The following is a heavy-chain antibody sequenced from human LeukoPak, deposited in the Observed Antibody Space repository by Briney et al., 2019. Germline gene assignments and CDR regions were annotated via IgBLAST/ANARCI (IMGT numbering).Heavy chain of an antibody. D-gene: IGHD2-8*01. J-gene: IGHJ4*02. Sequence: PGGSLRLSCAASGFTFSNYAMSWVRQAPGKGLEWVSAISGSGGSTYYADSVKGRFTISRDNSKNTLYLQMNSLRAEDTAVYYCAKGDTGHCTNGVCYRGGYYFDYWGQGTLVTVSS. CDR3: AKGDTGHCTNGVCYRGGYYFDY. V-gene: IGHV3-23*01. CDR1: GFTFSNYA. CDR2: ISGSGGST.